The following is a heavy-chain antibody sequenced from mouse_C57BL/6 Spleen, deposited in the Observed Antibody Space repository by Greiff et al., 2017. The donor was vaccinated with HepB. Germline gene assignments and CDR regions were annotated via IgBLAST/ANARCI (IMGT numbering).Heavy chain of an antibody. CDR2: IYPGDGDT. CDR3: ARGSTRGFAY. V-gene: IGHV1-82*01. Sequence: QVHVKQSGPELVKPGASVKISCKASGYAFSSSWMNWVKQRPGKGLEWIGRIYPGDGDTNYNGKFKGKATLTADKSSSTAYMQLSSLTSEDSAVYFCARGSTRGFAYWGHRTLVTVSA. CDR1: GYAFSSSW. J-gene: IGHJ3*01. D-gene: IGHD6-1*01.